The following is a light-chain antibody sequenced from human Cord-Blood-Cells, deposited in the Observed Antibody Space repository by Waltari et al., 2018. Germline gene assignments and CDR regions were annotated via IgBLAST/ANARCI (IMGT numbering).Light chain of an antibody. CDR3: QQSYSTPYT. CDR1: QSISSY. V-gene: IGKV1-39*01. CDR2: AAS. J-gene: IGKJ2*01. Sequence: DMHRNQSPSSLSAAVGHRVSLTCRASQSISSYLKWYQQKPGKAPKLLIYAASRLQSGVPSRFSGSGSGTDFALTISSLQPEDFATYDCQQSYSTPYTFGQRTKLEIK.